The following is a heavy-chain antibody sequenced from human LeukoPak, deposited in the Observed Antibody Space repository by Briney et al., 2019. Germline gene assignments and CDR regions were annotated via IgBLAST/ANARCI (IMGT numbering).Heavy chain of an antibody. Sequence: GGSLRLSCAASGFTFSSYAMSWVRQAPGKGLEWVSAISGSGDSTYYADSVKGRFTISRDNSKNTLYLQMNSLRAEDTAVYYCARGGIAAAESPFDYWGQGTLVTVSS. CDR3: ARGGIAAAESPFDY. D-gene: IGHD6-13*01. CDR1: GFTFSSYA. CDR2: ISGSGDST. V-gene: IGHV3-23*01. J-gene: IGHJ4*02.